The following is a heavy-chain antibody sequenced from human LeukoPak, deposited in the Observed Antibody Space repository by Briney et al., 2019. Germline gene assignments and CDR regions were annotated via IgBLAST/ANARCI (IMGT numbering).Heavy chain of an antibody. CDR1: GFTFSGYW. D-gene: IGHD3-22*01. CDR2: INLHGSVI. V-gene: IGHV3-7*01. Sequence: PGGSLRLSCAASGFTFSGYWMSWIRQAPGKGLEWVANINLHGSVIHYVDSVKGRFTISRDNAKNLLYLQMNYLRAEDTALYYCATSDDSSGSDWGQGTLVPVSS. CDR3: ATSDDSSGSD. J-gene: IGHJ4*02.